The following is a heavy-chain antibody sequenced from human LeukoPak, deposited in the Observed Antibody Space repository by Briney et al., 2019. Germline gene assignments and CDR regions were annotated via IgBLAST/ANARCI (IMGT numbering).Heavy chain of an antibody. Sequence: PSETLSLTCSVSGGSISSHYWSWIRQPPGKGLEWIGYIYYSGSTKYNPSLKSRVTISVDTSKNQFSLKLSSVTAADTAVYYCARGGTTVAPGLLWFDPWGQGTLVTVSS. D-gene: IGHD4-23*01. V-gene: IGHV4-59*11. CDR2: IYYSGST. CDR3: ARGGTTVAPGLLWFDP. CDR1: GGSISSHY. J-gene: IGHJ5*02.